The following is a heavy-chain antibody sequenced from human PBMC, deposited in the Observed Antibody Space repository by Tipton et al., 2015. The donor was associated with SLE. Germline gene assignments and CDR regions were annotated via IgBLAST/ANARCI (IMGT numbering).Heavy chain of an antibody. Sequence: TLSLTCTVSGGSISSYYWSWIRQPAGKGLEWIGRIYTSGSTNYNPSLKSRVTMSVDTSKNQFSLKLSSVTAADMAVYYCAREGTYDSSGSVYFDYWCQGTLVTVSS. CDR1: GGSISSYY. CDR3: AREGTYDSSGSVYFDY. J-gene: IGHJ4*02. V-gene: IGHV4-4*07. CDR2: IYTSGST. D-gene: IGHD3-22*01.